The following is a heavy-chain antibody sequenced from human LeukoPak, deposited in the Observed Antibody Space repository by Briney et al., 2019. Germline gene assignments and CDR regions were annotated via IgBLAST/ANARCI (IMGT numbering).Heavy chain of an antibody. CDR3: ARDGYKWGAFDY. CDR2: IYYSGST. J-gene: IGHJ4*02. V-gene: IGHV4-59*01. Sequence: SETLSLTCTVSGGSLSSYYWSWIRQPPGKGLEWIGYIYYSGSTNYNPSLKSRVTISVDTSKNQFSLKLSSVTAADTAVYYCARDGYKWGAFDYWGQGTLVTVSS. D-gene: IGHD5-24*01. CDR1: GGSLSSYY.